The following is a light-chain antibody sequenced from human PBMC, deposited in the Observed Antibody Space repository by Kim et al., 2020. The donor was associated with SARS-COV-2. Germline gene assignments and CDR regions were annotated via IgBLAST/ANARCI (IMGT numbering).Light chain of an antibody. V-gene: IGKV1-39*01. CDR2: TTS. CDR1: QDISRY. Sequence: DIQMTQSPSSLSASVGDRVTITCRASQDISRYLNWYQQKPGKSPKLLIYTTSSLQSGVPSRFTGSGSETDFTLTISSLQPEDFATYYCQQTYSASRTFGQGTKVDIK. CDR3: QQTYSASRT. J-gene: IGKJ1*01.